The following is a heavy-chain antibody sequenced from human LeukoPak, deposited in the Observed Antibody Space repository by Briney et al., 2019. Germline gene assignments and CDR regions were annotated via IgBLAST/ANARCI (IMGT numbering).Heavy chain of an antibody. CDR1: GYTFTSYD. Sequence: ASVKVSCKASGYTFTSYDINWVRQATGQGLEWMGWMNPNSGNTGYAQKFQGRVTMTRDTSISTAYMELSRLRSDDTAVYYCARDGPRWLQFGSIDYWGQGTLVTVSS. J-gene: IGHJ4*02. V-gene: IGHV1-8*01. D-gene: IGHD5-24*01. CDR2: MNPNSGNT. CDR3: ARDGPRWLQFGSIDY.